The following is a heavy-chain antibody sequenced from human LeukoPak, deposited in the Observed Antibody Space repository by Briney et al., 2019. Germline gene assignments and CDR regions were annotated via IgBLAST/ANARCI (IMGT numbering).Heavy chain of an antibody. CDR3: VKDSNYDFWSGYYKGFDN. Sequence: GGSLRLSCAASGFTSGFTFDDYGGTWGPQVRGRGLVWVSGISRDGGRTGYADFVHGRFTISRDNSSNSLHLQMNSLRVEDTAFYYCVKDSNYDFWSGYYKGFDNWGQGTLVTVSS. D-gene: IGHD3-3*01. CDR1: GFTSGFTFDDYG. CDR2: ISRDGGRT. J-gene: IGHJ4*02. V-gene: IGHV3-20*04.